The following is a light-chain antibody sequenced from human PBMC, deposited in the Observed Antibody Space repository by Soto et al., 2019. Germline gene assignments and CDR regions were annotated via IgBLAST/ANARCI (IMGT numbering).Light chain of an antibody. V-gene: IGKV1-27*01. Sequence: DIQMTQSPSSLSASIGDRVTITCRASQGIGNSLAWYQQRPGKVPRLLIYAASTLQSGVPSRFSGSGSGADFTLTISSLQPEDVATYYGQKYNSAPYTFGQGTQLEIK. J-gene: IGKJ2*01. CDR3: QKYNSAPYT. CDR2: AAS. CDR1: QGIGNS.